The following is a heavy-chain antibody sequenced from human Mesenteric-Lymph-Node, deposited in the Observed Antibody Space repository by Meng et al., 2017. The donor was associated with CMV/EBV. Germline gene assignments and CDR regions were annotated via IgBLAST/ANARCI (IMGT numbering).Heavy chain of an antibody. CDR2: IRYDGSYK. CDR1: GFTFSSYG. CDR3: AKLLSWYYFDY. D-gene: IGHD2-15*01. V-gene: IGHV3-30*02. J-gene: IGHJ4*02. Sequence: GESLKISCAASGFTFSSYGMHWVRQAPGKGLEWVAFIRYDGSYKHYADAVKGRFTISRDDSKNMLYLQMNSLRADDTAVYYCAKLLSWYYFDYWGQGTLVTVSS.